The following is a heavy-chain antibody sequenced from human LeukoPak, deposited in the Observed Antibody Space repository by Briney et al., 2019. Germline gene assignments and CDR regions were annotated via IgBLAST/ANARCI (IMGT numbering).Heavy chain of an antibody. V-gene: IGHV4-59*01. CDR3: ARAPGVGGGPVAGTNWFDP. J-gene: IGHJ5*02. CDR2: VYHSGTT. Sequence: PSETLSLTCTVSGGSMSSYYWSWIRQPPGKGLEWIGYVYHSGTTNYNPSLKSRVTISVDKSKKQFSLKLNSVTAADTAVYYCARAPGVGGGPVAGTNWFDPWGQGTLVTVSS. D-gene: IGHD6-19*01. CDR1: GGSMSSYY.